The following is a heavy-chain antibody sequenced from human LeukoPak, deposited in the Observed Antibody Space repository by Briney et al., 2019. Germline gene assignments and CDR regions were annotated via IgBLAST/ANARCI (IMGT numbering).Heavy chain of an antibody. CDR1: GGSLSFYY. D-gene: IGHD2-2*01. V-gene: IGHV4-34*01. CDR2: ISQNGDS. J-gene: IGHJ6*03. CDR3: ARVGGSSRKYYYYYMDV. Sequence: SETLSLTCGVSGGSLSFYYWSWIRQSPGKGLEWIAEISQNGDSNYNMSLKSRVTISLDKSKNQVSLKLSSVTAADTAVYYCARVGGSSRKYYYYYMDVWGKGTTVTISS.